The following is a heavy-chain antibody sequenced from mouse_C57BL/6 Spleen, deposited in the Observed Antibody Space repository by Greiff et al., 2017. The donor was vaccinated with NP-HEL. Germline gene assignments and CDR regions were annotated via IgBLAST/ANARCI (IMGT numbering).Heavy chain of an antibody. Sequence: EVKLVESGEGLVKPGGSLKLSCAASGFTFSSYAMSWVRQTPEKRLEWVAYISSGGDYIYYADTVKGRFTISRDNARNTLYLQMSSLKSEDTAMYYCTRVGRLYPYYFDYWGQGTTLTVSS. J-gene: IGHJ2*01. CDR3: TRVGRLYPYYFDY. V-gene: IGHV5-9-1*02. CDR2: ISSGGDYI. D-gene: IGHD1-3*01. CDR1: GFTFSSYA.